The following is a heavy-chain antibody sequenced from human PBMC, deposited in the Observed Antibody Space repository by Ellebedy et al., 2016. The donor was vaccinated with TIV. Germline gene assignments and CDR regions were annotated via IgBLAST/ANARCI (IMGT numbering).Heavy chain of an antibody. J-gene: IGHJ4*02. CDR2: IRSKAYGGTT. Sequence: GGSLRLSXTASGFTFGDYAMSWFRQAPGKGLEWVGFIRSKAYGGTTEYAASVKGRFTISRDDSKSIAYLQMNSLKTEDTAVYYCTRALLRDGYNYRYWGQGTLVTVSS. V-gene: IGHV3-49*03. CDR1: GFTFGDYA. CDR3: TRALLRDGYNYRY. D-gene: IGHD5-24*01.